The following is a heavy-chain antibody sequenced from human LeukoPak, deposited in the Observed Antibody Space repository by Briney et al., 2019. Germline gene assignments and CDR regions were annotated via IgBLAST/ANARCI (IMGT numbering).Heavy chain of an antibody. J-gene: IGHJ3*02. CDR2: IYYSGST. Sequence: SETLSLTCTVSGGSISSGDYYWSWIRQPPGKGLEWIGYIYYSGSTYYNPSLKSRVTISVDTSKNQFSLKLSSVTAADTAVYYCARAEGYYYGSGSHAFDIWGQGTMVTVSS. CDR3: ARAEGYYYGSGSHAFDI. D-gene: IGHD3-10*01. V-gene: IGHV4-30-4*02. CDR1: GGSISSGDYY.